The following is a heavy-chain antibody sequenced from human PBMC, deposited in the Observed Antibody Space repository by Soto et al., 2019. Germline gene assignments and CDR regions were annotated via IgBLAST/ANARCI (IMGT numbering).Heavy chain of an antibody. Sequence: SETLSLTCTVSGGSISSGGYYWSWIRQHPGKGLEWIGYIYYSGSTYYNPSLKSRVTISVDTSKNQFSLKLSSATAADTAVYYCARGATTMVRGFAFDIWGQGTMVTVSS. J-gene: IGHJ3*02. V-gene: IGHV4-31*03. CDR3: ARGATTMVRGFAFDI. CDR1: GGSISSGGYY. D-gene: IGHD3-10*01. CDR2: IYYSGST.